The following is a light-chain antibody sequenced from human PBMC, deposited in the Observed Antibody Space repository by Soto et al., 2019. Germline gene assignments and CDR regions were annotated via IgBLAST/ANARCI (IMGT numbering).Light chain of an antibody. V-gene: IGLV1-40*01. J-gene: IGLJ1*01. CDR3: QSFDSTLSARFV. Sequence: QPVLTQPPSVSGAPGQRVNLSCTGSSSNIGAGYDVPWYQQRPGTAPKLLIFGNNNRPSGVPDRSSGSKSGTSASLAITGLQAEDEGYYYCQSFDSTLSARFVFGTGTKLTVL. CDR1: SSNIGAGYD. CDR2: GNN.